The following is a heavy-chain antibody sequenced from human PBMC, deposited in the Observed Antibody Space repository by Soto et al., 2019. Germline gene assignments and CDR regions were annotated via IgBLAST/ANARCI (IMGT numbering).Heavy chain of an antibody. CDR2: IRSNAYGGTT. CDR3: TRVKLPGLLWFGDAFDI. CDR1: GFNFGDYA. J-gene: IGHJ3*02. V-gene: IGHV3-49*04. Sequence: PGVSLRLSCTASGFNFGDYAVRSVRHGPGKGLEWLGFIRSNAYGGTTEYAASVKGRFTIAIDDSKSIAYVQMNSPKTEDTAVYYCTRVKLPGLLWFGDAFDIWGQGTMVTVSS. D-gene: IGHD3-10*01.